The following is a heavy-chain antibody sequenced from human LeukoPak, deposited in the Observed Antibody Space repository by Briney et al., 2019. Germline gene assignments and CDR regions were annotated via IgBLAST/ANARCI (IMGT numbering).Heavy chain of an antibody. J-gene: IGHJ4*02. Sequence: ASVKVSCKASGYTFTGDYMHWVRQAPGQGLEWMGWINPNSGGTNYAQKFQGRVTMTRDTSISTAYMELSRLRSDDTAEYYCARDGESMVRKFDYWGQGTLVTVSS. CDR3: ARDGESMVRKFDY. CDR2: INPNSGGT. V-gene: IGHV1-2*02. D-gene: IGHD3-10*01. CDR1: GYTFTGDY.